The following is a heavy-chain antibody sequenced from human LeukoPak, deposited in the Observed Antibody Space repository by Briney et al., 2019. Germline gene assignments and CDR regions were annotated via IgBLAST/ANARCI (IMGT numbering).Heavy chain of an antibody. D-gene: IGHD2-21*02. J-gene: IGHJ6*02. V-gene: IGHV1-69*04. Sequence: ASVKVSCKASGGTFSSYAISWVRQAPGQGLEWMGRIIPILGIANYAQKFQGRVTITADKSTSTAYMELSSLRSEDTAVYYCVRFYCGGDCYSPYYYGMDVWGQGTTVTVSS. CDR1: GGTFSSYA. CDR3: VRFYCGGDCYSPYYYGMDV. CDR2: IIPILGIA.